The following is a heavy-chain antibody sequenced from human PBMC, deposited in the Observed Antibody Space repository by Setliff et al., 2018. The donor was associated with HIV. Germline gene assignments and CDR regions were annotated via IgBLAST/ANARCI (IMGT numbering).Heavy chain of an antibody. Sequence: SETLSLTCTVSGGSIPSNIYYWGWIRQPPGKGLEWIGSIYFTGSSDNNPSLKSRVTLSVDTSKHQFSLKLSSVTAADTAVYYCARVQMAYAAFDVWGQGTMVTVSS. CDR3: ARVQMAYAAFDV. V-gene: IGHV4-61*05. J-gene: IGHJ3*01. CDR2: IYFTGSS. CDR1: GGSIPSNIYY. D-gene: IGHD4-17*01.